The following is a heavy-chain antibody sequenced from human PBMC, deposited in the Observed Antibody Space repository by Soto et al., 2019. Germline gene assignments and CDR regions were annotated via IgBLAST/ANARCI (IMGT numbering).Heavy chain of an antibody. J-gene: IGHJ4*02. CDR3: AKVLGASSSGFYYGSFDS. Sequence: GGSLRLSCVGSGFTFSYYAINWVRLAPGKGLEWVSTIRGGGDGASYADSVKGRFAISRDNSKHTLYLQMNSLRADDTAIYYCAKVLGASSSGFYYGSFDSWGQGTLVTVSS. CDR1: GFTFSYYA. V-gene: IGHV3-23*01. D-gene: IGHD3-22*01. CDR2: IRGGGDGA.